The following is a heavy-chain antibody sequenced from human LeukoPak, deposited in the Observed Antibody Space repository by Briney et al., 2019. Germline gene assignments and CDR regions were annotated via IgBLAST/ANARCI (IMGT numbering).Heavy chain of an antibody. V-gene: IGHV4-34*01. J-gene: IGHJ3*02. Sequence: SETLSLTCAVYGGSFSGYYWSWIRQPPGKGLEWIGEINHSGSTNYNPSLKSRVTISVDTSKNQFSLKLSSVTAADTAVYYCAILPAPPDDDAFDIWGQGTMATVSS. CDR1: GGSFSGYY. CDR2: INHSGST. CDR3: AILPAPPDDDAFDI. D-gene: IGHD2-2*01.